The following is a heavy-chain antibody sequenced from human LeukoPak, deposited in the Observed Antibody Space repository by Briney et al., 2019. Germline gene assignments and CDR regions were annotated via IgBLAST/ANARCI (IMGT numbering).Heavy chain of an antibody. J-gene: IGHJ1*01. D-gene: IGHD3-22*01. CDR1: GFTFSSYS. Sequence: PGGSLRLSCAASGFTFSSYSMNWVRQAPGKGPEWVSSISSSSSYIYYADSVKGRFTISRDNAKNSLYLQMNSLRAEDTAVYYCARGSGYYDSSGYYYGYFQHWGQGTLVTVSS. V-gene: IGHV3-21*01. CDR3: ARGSGYYDSSGYYYGYFQH. CDR2: ISSSSSYI.